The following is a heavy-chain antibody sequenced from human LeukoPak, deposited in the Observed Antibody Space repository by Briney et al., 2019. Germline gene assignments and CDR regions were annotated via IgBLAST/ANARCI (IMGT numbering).Heavy chain of an antibody. CDR1: GFTFSSYG. V-gene: IGHV3-23*01. J-gene: IGHJ4*02. D-gene: IGHD3-22*01. CDR2: ISGSGGST. CDR3: AKLVDYYDSSGYYYGY. Sequence: GGSLRLSCAASGFTFSSYGMSWVRRAPGKGLEWVSAISGSGGSTYYADSVKGRFTISRDNSKNTLYLQMNSLRAEDTAVYYCAKLVDYYDSSGYYYGYWGQGTLVTVSS.